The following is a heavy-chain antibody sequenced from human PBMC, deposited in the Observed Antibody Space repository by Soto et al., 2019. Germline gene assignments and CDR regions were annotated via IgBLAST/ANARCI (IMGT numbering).Heavy chain of an antibody. CDR3: ASNRGYCSGGSCYPEGYYYYYGMDV. J-gene: IGHJ6*02. D-gene: IGHD2-15*01. V-gene: IGHV4-31*03. CDR2: IYYSGST. Sequence: SETLSLTCTVSGGSISSGGYYWSWIRQHPGKGLEWIGYIYYSGSTYYNPSLKSRVTISVDTSKNQFSLKLSSVTAADTAVYYCASNRGYCSGGSCYPEGYYYYYGMDVWGQGTTVTGSS. CDR1: GGSISSGGYY.